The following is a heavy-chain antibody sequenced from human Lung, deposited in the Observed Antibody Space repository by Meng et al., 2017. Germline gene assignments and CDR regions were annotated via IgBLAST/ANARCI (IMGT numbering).Heavy chain of an antibody. CDR2: IYYSGST. CDR1: GGSISSGGYY. D-gene: IGHD3-10*01. V-gene: IGHV4-31*03. J-gene: IGHJ2*01. CDR3: AREPYYYGSGSYSSYWYFDL. Sequence: QVQLQGSGPGLVKPSQTLSLTCTVSGGSISSGGYYWSWIRQHPGKGLEWIGYIYYSGSTYYNPSLKSRVTISVDTSKNQLSLKLSSVTAADTAVYYCAREPYYYGSGSYSSYWYFDLWGRGTLVTVSS.